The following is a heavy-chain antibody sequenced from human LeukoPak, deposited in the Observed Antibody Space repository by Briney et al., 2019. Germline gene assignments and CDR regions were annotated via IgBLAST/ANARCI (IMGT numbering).Heavy chain of an antibody. CDR3: AREGGIVATISVGWFDP. CDR2: INPNSGGT. CDR1: GYTFTGYF. J-gene: IGHJ5*02. D-gene: IGHD5-12*01. Sequence: GASVKVSCEASGYTFTGYFMHWVRQAPGQGLEWMGWINPNSGGTNYAQKFQGRVTMTRDTSISTAYMELSRLRSDDTAVYYCAREGGIVATISVGWFDPWGQGTLVTVSS. V-gene: IGHV1-2*02.